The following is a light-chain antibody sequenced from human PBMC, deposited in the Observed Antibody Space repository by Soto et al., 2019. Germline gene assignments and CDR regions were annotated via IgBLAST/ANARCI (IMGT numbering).Light chain of an antibody. J-gene: IGLJ3*02. CDR3: SSFASSNTWV. V-gene: IGLV2-8*01. Sequence: QSALTQPPSASGSPGQSVTISCTGTSSDVGAYNYVSWYQQHAGKAPKLVIYEVTKRPLGVPDRFSGSKSANTASLTVSGLQAEDEADYCCSSFASSNTWVFGGGTKLTVL. CDR2: EVT. CDR1: SSDVGAYNY.